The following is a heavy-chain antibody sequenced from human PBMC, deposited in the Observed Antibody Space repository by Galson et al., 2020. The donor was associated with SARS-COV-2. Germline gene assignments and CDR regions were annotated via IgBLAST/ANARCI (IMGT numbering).Heavy chain of an antibody. CDR2: VKSKTDGGTT. CDR3: TWTTVTLQVDF. V-gene: IGHV3-15*01. D-gene: IGHD4-17*01. Sequence: GESLKISCAASGFTFSNAWMSWVRQAPGKGLEWVGRVKSKTDGGTTDYAAPVKGRFIISRDDSKNTLYLQMDSLKTGDTAVYYCTWTTVTLQVDFWGQGNQVTVFS. CDR1: GFTFSNAW. J-gene: IGHJ4*02.